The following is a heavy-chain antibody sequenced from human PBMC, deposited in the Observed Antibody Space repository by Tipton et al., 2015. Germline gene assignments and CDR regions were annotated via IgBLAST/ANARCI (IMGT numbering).Heavy chain of an antibody. D-gene: IGHD3-22*01. CDR1: GFTFSPYS. V-gene: IGHV4-34*01. CDR2: IHHGGST. J-gene: IGHJ4*02. CDR3: AREVWYNDSTGYDY. Sequence: LRLSCAVSGFTFSPYSMNWVRQAPGKGLEWIGEIHHGGSTNYNPSLKSRVTMSVDTSKNQFSLHLSSVTAADTAVYYCAREVWYNDSTGYDYWGQGTLVTVSS.